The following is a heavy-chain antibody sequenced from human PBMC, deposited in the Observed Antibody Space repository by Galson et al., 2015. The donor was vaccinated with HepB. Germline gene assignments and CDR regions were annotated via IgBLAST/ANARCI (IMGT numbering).Heavy chain of an antibody. J-gene: IGHJ3*02. D-gene: IGHD2-2*01. V-gene: IGHV3-23*01. CDR1: GFTFSSYA. Sequence: SLRLSCAASGFTFSSYAMSWVRQAPGKGLEWVSAISGSGGSTYYADSVKGRFTISRDNSKNTLYLQMNSLRAEDTAVYYCAKGHSYCSSTSCYDWNQGTHDAFDIWGQGTMVTVSS. CDR2: ISGSGGST. CDR3: AKGHSYCSSTSCYDWNQGTHDAFDI.